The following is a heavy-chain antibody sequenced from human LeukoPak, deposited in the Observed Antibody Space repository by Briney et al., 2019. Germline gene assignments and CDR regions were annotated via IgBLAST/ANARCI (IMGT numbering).Heavy chain of an antibody. D-gene: IGHD3-10*01. CDR1: GYTLTEFS. CDR3: ASMVRGANWFDP. Sequence: ASVKVSCKVSGYTLTEFSVNWVRQAPGERLECVGGIDPEDGETIYAQKFQGRVTMTEDTSTDTAYMELSSLRSEDTAVYYCASMVRGANWFDPWGQGTLVTVSS. CDR2: IDPEDGET. V-gene: IGHV1-24*01. J-gene: IGHJ5*02.